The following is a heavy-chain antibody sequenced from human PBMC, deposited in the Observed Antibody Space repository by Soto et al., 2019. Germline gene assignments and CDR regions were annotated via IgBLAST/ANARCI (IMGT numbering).Heavy chain of an antibody. V-gene: IGHV5-51*01. J-gene: IGHJ6*02. CDR3: ARPTDYHYGMEV. CDR2: IYPHDSDT. Sequence: GESLKISCKGSGYNFHTYWIAWVRQMPGKGLEWMGFIYPHDSDTRYSPSFRGQVTISADKSINNAYLPWTSLKASDTAIYFCARPTDYHYGMEVWGQGTTVTVSS. CDR1: GYNFHTYW. D-gene: IGHD4-17*01.